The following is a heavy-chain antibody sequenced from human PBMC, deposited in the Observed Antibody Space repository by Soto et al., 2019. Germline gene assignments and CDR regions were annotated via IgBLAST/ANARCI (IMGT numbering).Heavy chain of an antibody. D-gene: IGHD3-22*01. Sequence: GGSLRLSCAASGFTFTTYAVTWVRQAQGKGLEWVSSISGSGHRTYXXXSVKGRFTISRDNAKNTXYLQMNSLRAEDTAVYYCAKSFYYXXSXYSPFDYXGXGTLVTVSS. CDR1: GFTFTTYA. CDR3: AKSFYYXXSXYSPFDY. CDR2: ISGSGHRT. J-gene: IGHJ4*02. V-gene: IGHV3-23*01.